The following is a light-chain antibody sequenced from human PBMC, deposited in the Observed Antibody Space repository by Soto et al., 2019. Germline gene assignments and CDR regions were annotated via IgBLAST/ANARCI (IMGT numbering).Light chain of an antibody. CDR3: SSYTSSSTYV. J-gene: IGLJ1*01. V-gene: IGLV1-40*01. Sequence: QSVLTQPPSVSGAPGQRVTISCTGSSSNIGAGYDVHWYQQLPGTAPKLLIYGNSNRPSGVSNRFSGSKSGNTASLTISGLRAEDEADYYCSSYTSSSTYVFGTGTKLTVL. CDR2: GNS. CDR1: SSNIGAGYD.